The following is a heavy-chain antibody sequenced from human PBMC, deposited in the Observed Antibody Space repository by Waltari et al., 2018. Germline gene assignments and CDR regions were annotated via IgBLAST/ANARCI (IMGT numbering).Heavy chain of an antibody. D-gene: IGHD5-12*01. J-gene: IGHJ6*02. V-gene: IGHV1-24*01. CDR2: FDPEDGET. CDR1: GYTLTELS. CDR3: ARASGYSGYDPAYYYYGMDV. Sequence: QVQLVQSGAEVKKPGASVKVSCKVSGYTLTELSMHWVRQAPGKGLEWMGGFDPEDGETIYAQKFQGRVTMTEDTSTDTAYMELSSLRSEDTAVYYCARASGYSGYDPAYYYYGMDVWGQGTTVTVSS.